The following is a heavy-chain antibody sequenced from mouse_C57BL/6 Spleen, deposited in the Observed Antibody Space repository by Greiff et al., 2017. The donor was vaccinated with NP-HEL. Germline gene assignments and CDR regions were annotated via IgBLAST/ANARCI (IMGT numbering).Heavy chain of an antibody. J-gene: IGHJ4*01. V-gene: IGHV5-17*01. CDR2: ISSGSSTI. D-gene: IGHD1-1*01. CDR1: GFTFSDYG. CDR3: ARDAWYYGSSYGAMDY. Sequence: EVKVVESGGGLVKPGGSLKLSCAASGFTFSDYGMHWVRQAPEKGLEWVAYISSGSSTIYYADTVKGRFTISRDNAKNTLFLQMTSLRSEDTAMYYCARDAWYYGSSYGAMDYWGQGTSVTVSS.